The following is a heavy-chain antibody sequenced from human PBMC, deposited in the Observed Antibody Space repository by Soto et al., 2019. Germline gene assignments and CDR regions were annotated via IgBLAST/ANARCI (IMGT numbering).Heavy chain of an antibody. CDR1: GGSFSGYY. J-gene: IGHJ4*02. V-gene: IGHV4-34*01. CDR2: INHSGST. D-gene: IGHD6-6*01. CDR3: ARGYSSSHLI. Sequence: SETLSLTCAVYGGSFSGYYWSWIRQPPGKGPEWIGEINHSGSTNYNPSLKSRVTISVDTSKNQFSLKLRSVTAADTAVYYCARGYSSSHLIWGLGTLVTVSS.